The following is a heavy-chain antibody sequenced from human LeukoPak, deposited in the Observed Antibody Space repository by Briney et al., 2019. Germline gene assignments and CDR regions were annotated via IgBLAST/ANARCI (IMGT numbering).Heavy chain of an antibody. V-gene: IGHV3-23*01. J-gene: IGHJ4*02. D-gene: IGHD6-13*01. CDR2: ISGDGGST. CDR1: GFTFSNYA. Sequence: PGGSLRLSCAASGFTFSNYAMSWVRQAPGKGLEWVSGISGDGGSTYYPDSVKGRFTISRGSPENALYLQMNSLRAEDTAVYYCAKPSKYSTTWYDYWGQGTLVTVSS. CDR3: AKPSKYSTTWYDY.